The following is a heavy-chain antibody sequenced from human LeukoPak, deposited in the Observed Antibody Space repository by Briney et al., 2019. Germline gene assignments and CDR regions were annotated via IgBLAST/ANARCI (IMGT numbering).Heavy chain of an antibody. Sequence: GGSLRLSCAASGFTFSSCAIYWVRQAPGKGLEWVSVISGSGATTYYADSVKGRFTISRDNSMNTLYLQMNSLRAEDTAVYYCAKDWRFGELSRNLDYWGQGTMVTVSS. CDR2: ISGSGATT. J-gene: IGHJ4*02. CDR3: AKDWRFGELSRNLDY. V-gene: IGHV3-23*01. CDR1: GFTFSSCA. D-gene: IGHD3-10*01.